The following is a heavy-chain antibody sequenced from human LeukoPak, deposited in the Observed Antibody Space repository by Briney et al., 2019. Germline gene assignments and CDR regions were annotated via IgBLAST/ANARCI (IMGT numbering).Heavy chain of an antibody. CDR1: GFTFSSYS. CDR3: ARADTVAGTYYFDY. V-gene: IGHV3-21*01. Sequence: PGGSLRLSCAASGFTFSSYSMNWVRQAPGKGLEWVSSISSSSYIYYADSVKGRFTISRDNAKNPLYLQMNSLRAEDTAVYYCARADTVAGTYYFDYWGQGTLVTVSS. CDR2: ISSSSYI. D-gene: IGHD6-19*01. J-gene: IGHJ4*02.